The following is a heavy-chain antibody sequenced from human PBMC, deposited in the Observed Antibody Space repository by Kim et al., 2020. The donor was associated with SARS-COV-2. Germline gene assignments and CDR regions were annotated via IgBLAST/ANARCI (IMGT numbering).Heavy chain of an antibody. J-gene: IGHJ4*02. CDR1: GGTFSSYA. CDR3: ATQRGRASYFDY. CDR2: IIPIFGTA. Sequence: SVKVSCKASGGTFSSYAISWVRQAPGQGLEWMGGIIPIFGTANYAQKFQGRVTITADESTSTAYMELSSLRSEDTAVYYCATQRGRASYFDYWGQGTLVTVSS. V-gene: IGHV1-69*13. D-gene: IGHD1-26*01.